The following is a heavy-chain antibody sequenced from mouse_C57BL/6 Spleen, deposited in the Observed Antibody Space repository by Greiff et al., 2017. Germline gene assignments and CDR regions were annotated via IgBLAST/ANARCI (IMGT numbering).Heavy chain of an antibody. CDR1: GYAFSSSW. Sequence: VQLQQSGPELVKPGASVKISCKASGYAFSSSWMNWVKQRPGKGLEWIGRIYPGDGDTNYNQKFKGKATLTVDTSSSTAYMQLSSLTSEDSAVXYCASPHYSNPYAMDDWGQGTSVTVSS. V-gene: IGHV1-82*01. CDR2: IYPGDGDT. D-gene: IGHD2-5*01. CDR3: ASPHYSNPYAMDD. J-gene: IGHJ4*01.